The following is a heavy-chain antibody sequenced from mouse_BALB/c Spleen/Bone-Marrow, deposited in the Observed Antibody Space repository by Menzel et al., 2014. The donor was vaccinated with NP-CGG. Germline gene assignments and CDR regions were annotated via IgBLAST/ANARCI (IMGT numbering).Heavy chain of an antibody. D-gene: IGHD1-1*01. Sequence: VQRVESGPGLVQPSQSLSITCTVSGLSLTDYGVHWVRQSPGKGLEWLGVIWSGGNTDYNAAFISRLSISKDNSKSQVFFKMNSLQANDTAIYYCARKSYYYGKGAMDYWGQGTSVTVSS. J-gene: IGHJ4*01. V-gene: IGHV2-2*02. CDR1: GLSLTDYG. CDR3: ARKSYYYGKGAMDY. CDR2: IWSGGNT.